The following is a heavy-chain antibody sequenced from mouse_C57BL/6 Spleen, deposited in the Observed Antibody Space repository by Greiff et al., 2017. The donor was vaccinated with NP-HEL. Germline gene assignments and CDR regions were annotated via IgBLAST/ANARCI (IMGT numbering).Heavy chain of an antibody. CDR2: IYPGDGDT. D-gene: IGHD2-2*01. CDR3: ARSGYDDGGFDY. Sequence: VQLQQSGAELVKPGASVKISCKASGYAFSSYWMNWVKQRPGKGLEWIGQIYPGDGDTNYNGKFKGKATLTADKSSSTAYMQLSSLTSEDSAVYFCARSGYDDGGFDYWGQATTLTVSS. J-gene: IGHJ2*01. V-gene: IGHV1-80*01. CDR1: GYAFSSYW.